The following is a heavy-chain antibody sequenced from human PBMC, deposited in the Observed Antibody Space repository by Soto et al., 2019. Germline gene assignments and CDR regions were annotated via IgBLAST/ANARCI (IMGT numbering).Heavy chain of an antibody. J-gene: IGHJ5*02. Sequence: ASLKISCNASGDTFTSYGISWVRQAPGQGLEWMGWISAYNGNTNYAQKLQGRVTMTTDTSTSTAYMELRSLRSDDTAVYYCAREYCSGGSCYSTPWGQGTLVTVSS. CDR2: ISAYNGNT. CDR3: AREYCSGGSCYSTP. CDR1: GDTFTSYG. D-gene: IGHD2-15*01. V-gene: IGHV1-18*04.